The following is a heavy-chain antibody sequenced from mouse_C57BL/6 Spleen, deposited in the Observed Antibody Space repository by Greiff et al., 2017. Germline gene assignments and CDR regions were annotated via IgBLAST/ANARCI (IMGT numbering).Heavy chain of an antibody. J-gene: IGHJ1*03. CDR3: ARRYCSSYDWYFDV. D-gene: IGHD1-1*01. Sequence: EVKLQESGGGLVKPGGSLKLSCAASGFTFSDYGMHWVRQAPEKGLEWVAYISSGSSTIYYADTVKGRFTISRDNAKNTLFLQMTSLRSEDTAMYYCARRYCSSYDWYFDVWGTGTTVTVSS. V-gene: IGHV5-17*01. CDR2: ISSGSSTI. CDR1: GFTFSDYG.